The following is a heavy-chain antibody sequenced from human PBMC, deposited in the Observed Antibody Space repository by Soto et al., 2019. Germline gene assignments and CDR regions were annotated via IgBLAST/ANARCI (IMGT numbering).Heavy chain of an antibody. CDR3: ARSSGWPWQNYYYYGMDV. Sequence: ASVKVSCKASGYTFTSYAMHWVRQAPGQRLEWMGWINAGNGNTKYSQKFQGRVTITRDTSAGTAYMELSSLRSEDTAVYYCARSSGWPWQNYYYYGMDVWGQGTTVTV. V-gene: IGHV1-3*01. CDR2: INAGNGNT. J-gene: IGHJ6*02. CDR1: GYTFTSYA. D-gene: IGHD6-19*01.